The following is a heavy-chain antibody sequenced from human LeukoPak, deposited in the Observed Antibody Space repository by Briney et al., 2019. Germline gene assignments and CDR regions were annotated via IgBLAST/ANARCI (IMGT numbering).Heavy chain of an antibody. CDR2: IYYSGGT. J-gene: IGHJ2*01. D-gene: IGHD6-13*01. V-gene: IGHV4-39*07. Sequence: SETLSLTCSVSGGSISSSSRYWGWIRQPPGTGLEWIGSIYYSGGTYYNPSLKSRVTISVDTSKNQFSLKLSSVTAADTAVYYCARRYLMDSSSWYFPTSKPNWYFDLWGRGTLVTVSS. CDR3: ARRYLMDSSSWYFPTSKPNWYFDL. CDR1: GGSISSSSRY.